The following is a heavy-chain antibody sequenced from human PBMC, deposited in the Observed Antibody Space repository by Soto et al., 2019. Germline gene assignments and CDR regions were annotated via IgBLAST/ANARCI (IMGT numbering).Heavy chain of an antibody. J-gene: IGHJ6*02. CDR1: GYTFTSYG. D-gene: IGHD3-3*02. CDR2: ISAYNGNT. V-gene: IGHV1-18*01. Sequence: QVQLVQSGAEVKKPGASVKDSCKASGYTFTSYGISWVRQAPGQGLEWMGWISAYNGNTNYAQKLQGRVTMTTDTSTSTAYMELRSLRSDDTAVYYCARDRRARAFYYDYGMDVWGQGTTVTVSS. CDR3: ARDRRARAFYYDYGMDV.